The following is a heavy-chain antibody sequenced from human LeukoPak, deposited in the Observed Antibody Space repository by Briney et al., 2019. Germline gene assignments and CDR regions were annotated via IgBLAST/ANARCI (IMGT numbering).Heavy chain of an antibody. V-gene: IGHV3-7*01. CDR2: IKRDGSGE. CDR3: ASLLGDKTIFDY. J-gene: IGHJ4*02. D-gene: IGHD3-10*01. Sequence: GGSLRLSCAASGFIFGSRWMSWVRQAPGKGLEWVASIKRDGSGEYYLDSVRGRFTISRDNAKNSLYLQMNSLRAEDTAVYYCASLLGDKTIFDYWGQGTLVTVSS. CDR1: GFIFGSRW.